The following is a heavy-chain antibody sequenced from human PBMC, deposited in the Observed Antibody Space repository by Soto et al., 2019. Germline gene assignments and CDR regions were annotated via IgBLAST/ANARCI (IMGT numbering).Heavy chain of an antibody. CDR3: ARDRGSRVYNGDFDY. Sequence: SETLSLTCTVSGGSVSSGSYYWSWIRQPPGKGLEWIGYIYYSGSTNYNPSLKSRVTISVDTSKNQLSLKLRSVTAADTALYYCARDRGSRVYNGDFDYWGQGTLVTVSS. D-gene: IGHD3-10*01. CDR1: GGSVSSGSYY. J-gene: IGHJ4*02. V-gene: IGHV4-61*01. CDR2: IYYSGST.